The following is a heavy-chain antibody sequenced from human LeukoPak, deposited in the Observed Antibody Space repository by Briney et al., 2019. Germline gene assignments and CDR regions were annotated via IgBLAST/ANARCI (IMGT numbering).Heavy chain of an antibody. CDR2: ISRGSNYI. J-gene: IGHJ4*02. V-gene: IGHV3-21*01. CDR3: ASHYYDSSGYLDY. CDR1: GFTFSTYS. Sequence: GGSLRLSCAASGFTFSTYSMNWVRQAPGKGLEWVSSISRGSNYIYYADSVKGRFTTSRDNAKNSLYLQMISLRAEDTAVYYCASHYYDSSGYLDYWGQGTLVTVSS. D-gene: IGHD3-22*01.